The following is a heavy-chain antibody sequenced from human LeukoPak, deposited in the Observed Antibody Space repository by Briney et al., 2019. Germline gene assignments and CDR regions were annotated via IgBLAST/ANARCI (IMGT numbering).Heavy chain of an antibody. CDR1: GYTFTSFA. J-gene: IGHJ4*02. Sequence: ASVKVSCKASGYTFTSFAISWVRQAPGQGLEWMGWISAYSGNTNYAQKLQDRVTMTTDTSTSTAYMELRSLRSDDTAVYYCARGYSGYDWAYWGQGTLVTVSS. CDR2: ISAYSGNT. V-gene: IGHV1-18*01. CDR3: ARGYSGYDWAY. D-gene: IGHD5-12*01.